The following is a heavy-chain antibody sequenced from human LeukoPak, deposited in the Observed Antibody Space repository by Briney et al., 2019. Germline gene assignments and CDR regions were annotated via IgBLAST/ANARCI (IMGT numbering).Heavy chain of an antibody. J-gene: IGHJ4*02. CDR3: ARGDFDFAS. D-gene: IGHD2-21*01. Sequence: ASVKVSCKASGYTFITYGISWGRQAPGQGLEWMGWIHPHTGDTKNAPILHDRVTMTADPFTDTAYMEMRSLRSDDTAVYYCARGDFDFASWGQGTLVTVS. V-gene: IGHV1-18*04. CDR1: GYTFITYG. CDR2: IHPHTGDT.